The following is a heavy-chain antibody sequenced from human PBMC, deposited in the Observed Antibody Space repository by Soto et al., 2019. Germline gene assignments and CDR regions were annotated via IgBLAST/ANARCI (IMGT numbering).Heavy chain of an antibody. D-gene: IGHD3-22*01. CDR1: GFTFGSFE. CDR3: ARHNNDGTLPDIFEY. V-gene: IGHV3-48*03. CDR2: ISSSGSSI. J-gene: IGHJ4*02. Sequence: VRLVESGGGLVQPGGSLRLSCATSGFTFGSFEFNWVRQAPGQGLEWVSFISSSGSSIYYADSVRGRFTISRDNAKNSLYLQMNSLRAEDTALYYCARHNNDGTLPDIFEYWGQGTLVTVSS.